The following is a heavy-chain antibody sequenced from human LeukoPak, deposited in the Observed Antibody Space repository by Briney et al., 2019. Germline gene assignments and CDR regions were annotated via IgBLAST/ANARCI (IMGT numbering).Heavy chain of an antibody. J-gene: IGHJ5*02. CDR3: ARSQDPGIAVAGTNWFDP. CDR2: IYHSGST. D-gene: IGHD6-19*01. CDR1: GYSISSGYY. V-gene: IGHV4-38-2*02. Sequence: PSETLSLTCTVSGYSISSGYYWGWIRQPPGKGLEWIGSIYHSGSTYYNPSLKSRVTISVDRSKNQFSLKLRSVTAADAAVYYCARSQDPGIAVAGTNWFDPWGQGTLVTVSS.